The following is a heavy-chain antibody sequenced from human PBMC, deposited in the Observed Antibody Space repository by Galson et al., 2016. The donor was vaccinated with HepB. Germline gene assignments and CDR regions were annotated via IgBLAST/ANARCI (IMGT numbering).Heavy chain of an antibody. V-gene: IGHV3-30*18. CDR3: AKETLTGNFDP. Sequence: SLRLSCAASGFTFDSYVMHWVRQAPGKGLEWVSLISSEESERQYEDSVKGRFTISRDNSKKILHLEMNSLRIDDTAVYYCAKETLTGNFDPGGQGTLVVASS. CDR1: GFTFDSYV. J-gene: IGHJ5*02. D-gene: IGHD1-1*01. CDR2: ISSEESER.